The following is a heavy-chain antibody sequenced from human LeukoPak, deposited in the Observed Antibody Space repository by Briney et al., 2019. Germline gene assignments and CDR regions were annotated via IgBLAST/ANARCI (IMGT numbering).Heavy chain of an antibody. J-gene: IGHJ4*02. V-gene: IGHV1-8*01. CDR2: MNPNSGNT. D-gene: IGHD3-22*01. Sequence: ASVKVSCKASGYTFTSYDINWVRQATGQGLEWMGWMNPNSGNTGYAQKFQGRVTMTRNTSISTAYTELSSLRSEDTAVYYCARTDYYDSSGYYYVGSPYWGQGTLVTVSS. CDR3: ARTDYYDSSGYYYVGSPY. CDR1: GYTFTSYD.